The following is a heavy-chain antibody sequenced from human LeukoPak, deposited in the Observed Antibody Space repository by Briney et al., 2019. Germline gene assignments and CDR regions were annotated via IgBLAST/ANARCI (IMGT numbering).Heavy chain of an antibody. CDR1: GGSFSGYY. V-gene: IGHV4-34*01. D-gene: IGHD5-24*01. J-gene: IGHJ4*02. CDR3: ARGKMATIRSQFDY. Sequence: SETLSLTCGVYGGSFSGYYWSWIRQPPGKGLEWIGEIDHSGSTYYNPSLKSRVTISVDTSKNQFSLKLSSVTAADTAVYYCARGKMATIRSQFDYWGQGTLVTVSS. CDR2: IDHSGST.